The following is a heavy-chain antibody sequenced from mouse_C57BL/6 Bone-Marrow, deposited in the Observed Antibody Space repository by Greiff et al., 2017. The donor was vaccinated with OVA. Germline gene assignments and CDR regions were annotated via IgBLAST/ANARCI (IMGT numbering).Heavy chain of an antibody. Sequence: QVQLQQPGAELVKPGASVKLFCKASGYTFTSYWMHWVKQRPGRGLEWIGRIDPNSGGTTYNEKFKSKATLTVAKPSSTAYMHLSSRTSEDSAVDYCARYVGCYLAWFAYWGQGTLVTVSA. CDR3: ARYVGCYLAWFAY. D-gene: IGHD1-1*02. CDR1: GYTFTSYW. J-gene: IGHJ3*01. V-gene: IGHV1-72*01. CDR2: IDPNSGGT.